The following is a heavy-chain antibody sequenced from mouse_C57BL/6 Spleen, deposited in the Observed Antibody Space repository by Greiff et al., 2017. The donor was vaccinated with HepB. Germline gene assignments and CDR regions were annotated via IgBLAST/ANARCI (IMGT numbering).Heavy chain of an antibody. CDR2: IYPRSGNT. J-gene: IGHJ2*01. CDR1: GYTFTSYG. CDR3: ARGVLRSYFDY. V-gene: IGHV1-81*01. Sequence: QVQLQQSGAELARPGASVKLSCKASGYTFTSYGISWVKQRTGQGLEWIGEIYPRSGNTYYNEKFKGKATLTADKSSSPAYMELRSLTSEDSAVYFCARGVLRSYFDYWGQGTTLTVSS. D-gene: IGHD1-1*01.